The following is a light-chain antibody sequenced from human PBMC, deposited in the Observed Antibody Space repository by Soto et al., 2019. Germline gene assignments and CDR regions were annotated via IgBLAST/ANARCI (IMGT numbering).Light chain of an antibody. CDR3: QQTYSTPIT. V-gene: IGKV1-39*01. CDR1: QISVTD. Sequence: DVLVTQSPSSLSAPVGDRVTITCRASQISVTDFSWYQQRPGKAPTLLICGASTLQRGVAARFSGSGSGTDFTLTLHSLQPEDSATYYCQQTYSTPITFGRGTRLEIK. J-gene: IGKJ5*01. CDR2: GAS.